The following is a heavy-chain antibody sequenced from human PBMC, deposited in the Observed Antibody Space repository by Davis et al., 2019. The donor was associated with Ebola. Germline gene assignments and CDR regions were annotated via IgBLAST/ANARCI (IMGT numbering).Heavy chain of an antibody. D-gene: IGHD6-6*01. J-gene: IGHJ3*02. Sequence: ASVKVSCKASGYTFTSYGISWVRQAPGQGLEWMGWISAYNGNTNYAQKLQGRVTMTTDTSTSTAYMELRSLRSDDTAVYYCARATRIAARGAFDIWGQGTMVTVSS. CDR1: GYTFTSYG. CDR3: ARATRIAARGAFDI. V-gene: IGHV1-18*01. CDR2: ISAYNGNT.